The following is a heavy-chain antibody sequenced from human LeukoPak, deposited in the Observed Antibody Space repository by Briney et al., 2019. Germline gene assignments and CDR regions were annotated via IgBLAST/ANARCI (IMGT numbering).Heavy chain of an antibody. Sequence: GGSLRLSCAASGFTFSSYWMHWVRQAPGKGLVWVSRINRDGSSTSYADSVKGRFTISRDNAKNTLYLQMNSLRAEDTAVYYCARDEYERYFDWSPIPTNYGMDVWGQGTTVTVSS. J-gene: IGHJ6*02. CDR2: INRDGSST. D-gene: IGHD3-9*01. CDR3: ARDEYERYFDWSPIPTNYGMDV. CDR1: GFTFSSYW. V-gene: IGHV3-74*01.